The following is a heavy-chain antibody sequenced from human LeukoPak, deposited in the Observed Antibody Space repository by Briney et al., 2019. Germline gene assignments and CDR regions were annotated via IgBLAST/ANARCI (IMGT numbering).Heavy chain of an antibody. V-gene: IGHV3-21*06. CDR2: IGPTGSDR. CDR3: ATETNSCHYDY. CDR1: GLTFSTSG. D-gene: IGHD2-15*01. J-gene: IGHJ4*02. Sequence: PGGSLRLSCTASGLTFSTSGFNWVRQAPGKGLEWVASIGPTGSDRYHADSIKGRFTISRDNANNFLYLQMNSLRAEDTAVYYCATETNSCHYDYWGQGTLLTVSS.